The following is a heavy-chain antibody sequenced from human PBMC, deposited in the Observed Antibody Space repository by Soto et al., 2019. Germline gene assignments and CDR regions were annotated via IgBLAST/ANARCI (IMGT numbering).Heavy chain of an antibody. J-gene: IGHJ4*02. V-gene: IGHV4-30-4*01. CDR2: IYYSGST. D-gene: IGHD1-7*01. CDR3: AREGPVNSPFDY. Sequence: QVQLQESGPGLVKPSQTLSLTCTVSGGSISSGDYYWSWIRQPPGKGLEWIGYIYYSGSTYYNPSLKSRXXIXVXXSKNQFSLKLSSVTAADTAVYYCAREGPVNSPFDYWGQGTLVTVSS. CDR1: GGSISSGDYY.